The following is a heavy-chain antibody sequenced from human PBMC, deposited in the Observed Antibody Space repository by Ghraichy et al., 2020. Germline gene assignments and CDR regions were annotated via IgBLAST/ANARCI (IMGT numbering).Heavy chain of an antibody. D-gene: IGHD3-22*01. CDR3: ARDYYDSSGNRFDP. V-gene: IGHV4-59*01. CDR2: IYYSGST. J-gene: IGHJ5*02. CDR1: GGSISSYY. Sequence: SQTLSLTCTVSGGSISSYYWSWIRQPPGKGLEWIGYIYYSGSTNYNPSLKSRVTISVDTSKNQFSLKLSSVTAADTAVYYCARDYYDSSGNRFDPWGQGTLVTVSS.